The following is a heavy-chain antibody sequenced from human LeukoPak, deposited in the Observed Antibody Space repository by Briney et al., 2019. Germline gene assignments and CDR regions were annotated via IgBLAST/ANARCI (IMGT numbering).Heavy chain of an antibody. CDR3: ARGAARSVFDY. CDR2: INHSGST. V-gene: IGHV4-34*01. D-gene: IGHD6-6*01. CDR1: GGSFSGYY. Sequence: SETLSLTCAVYGGSFSGYYWSWIRQPPGKGLEWIGEINHSGSTNYNPSLKSRVTISVDTSKNQFPLKLSSVTAADTAVYYCARGAARSVFDYWGQGTLVTVSS. J-gene: IGHJ4*02.